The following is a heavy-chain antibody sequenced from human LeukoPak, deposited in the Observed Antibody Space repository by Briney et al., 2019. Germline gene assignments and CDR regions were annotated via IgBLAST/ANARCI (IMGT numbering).Heavy chain of an antibody. D-gene: IGHD3-10*01. CDR2: INHSGST. CDR3: ARDSGTTGEVKFDP. J-gene: IGHJ5*02. Sequence: SETLSHTCAVYGGSFSGYYWSWIRQPPGKGLEWIGEINHSGSTNYNPSLKSRVTISVDTSKNQFSLKLSSVTAADTAVYYCARDSGTTGEVKFDPWGQGTLVTVSS. CDR1: GGSFSGYY. V-gene: IGHV4-34*01.